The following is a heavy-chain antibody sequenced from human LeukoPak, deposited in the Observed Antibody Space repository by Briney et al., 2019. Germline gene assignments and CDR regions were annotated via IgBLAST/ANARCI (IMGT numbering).Heavy chain of an antibody. CDR1: GGSISSYY. D-gene: IGHD6-13*01. CDR3: ASTYSSSWYGVLGY. V-gene: IGHV4-59*01. J-gene: IGHJ4*02. Sequence: SETLSLTCTVSGGSISSYYWSWIRQPPGKGLEWIGYIYYSGSTNYNPSLKSRVTISVDTSKNQFSLKLSSVTAADTAVYYSASTYSSSWYGVLGYWGQGTLVTVSS. CDR2: IYYSGST.